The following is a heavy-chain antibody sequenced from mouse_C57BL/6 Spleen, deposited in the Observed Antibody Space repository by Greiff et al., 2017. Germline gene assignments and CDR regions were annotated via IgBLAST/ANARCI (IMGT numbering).Heavy chain of an antibody. CDR1: GYTFTDFY. D-gene: IGHD2-10*02. CDR2: IGPGSGSS. V-gene: IGHV1-77*01. Sequence: QVQLQQSGAELVKPGASVKISCKASGYTFTDFYINWVKQRPGQGLEWIGKIGPGSGSSYYNEKFKGQGTLTADKSSRTAYMQLGSLTSEDSAVYFCAGSALVPRYVDVGGTGTTVTVSS. CDR3: AGSALVPRYVDV. J-gene: IGHJ1*03.